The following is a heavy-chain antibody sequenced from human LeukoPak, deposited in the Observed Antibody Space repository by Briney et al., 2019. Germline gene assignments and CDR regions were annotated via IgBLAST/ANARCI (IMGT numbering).Heavy chain of an antibody. D-gene: IGHD3-22*01. V-gene: IGHV1-46*01. Sequence: GASVKVSCKASGYTFTGYYMHWVRQAPGQGLEWMGIINPSGGSTSYAQKFQGRVTMTRDTSTSTVYMELSSLRSEDTAVYYCARDLNYYDSSGYYFSGYYFDYWGQGTLVTVSS. CDR2: INPSGGST. CDR1: GYTFTGYY. CDR3: ARDLNYYDSSGYYFSGYYFDY. J-gene: IGHJ4*02.